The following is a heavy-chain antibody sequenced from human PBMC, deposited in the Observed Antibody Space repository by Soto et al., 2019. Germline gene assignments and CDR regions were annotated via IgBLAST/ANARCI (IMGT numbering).Heavy chain of an antibody. CDR1: GFTFSTYA. CDR2: ISGGGGST. CDR3: AKDRGYCSGGTCYQRNLFDY. Sequence: PGGSLRLSCAASGFTFSTYAMSWVRQAPGKGLEWVSAISGGGGSTHYADSVKGRFTISRDNSKNTLYLQMNSLRAEDTAVYYCAKDRGYCSGGTCYQRNLFDYWGQGTLVTVSS. D-gene: IGHD2-15*01. J-gene: IGHJ4*02. V-gene: IGHV3-23*01.